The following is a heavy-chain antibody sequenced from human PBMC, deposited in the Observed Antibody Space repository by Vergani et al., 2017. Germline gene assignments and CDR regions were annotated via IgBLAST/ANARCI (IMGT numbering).Heavy chain of an antibody. Sequence: QVQLQQWGAGLLKPSETLSLTCAVYGESFSGYYWSWIRQPPGKGLEWIGEINHSGSTNYNPSLKSRVTISVDTSKNQFSLKLSSVTAADTAVYYCARVGMRIAAAVTGWGQGTLVTVSS. J-gene: IGHJ4*02. D-gene: IGHD6-13*01. V-gene: IGHV4-34*01. CDR3: ARVGMRIAAAVTG. CDR2: INHSGST. CDR1: GESFSGYY.